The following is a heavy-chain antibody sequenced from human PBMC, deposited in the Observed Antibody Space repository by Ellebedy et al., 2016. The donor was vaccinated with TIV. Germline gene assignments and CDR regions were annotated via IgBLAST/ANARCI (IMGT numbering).Heavy chain of an antibody. D-gene: IGHD6-25*01. CDR1: GFTFGTYA. CDR2: ITSNGGGT. CDR3: ARGAIHESSAYYFFDS. J-gene: IGHJ4*02. Sequence: GESLKISCAASGFTFGTYAMHWVRQAPGKGLEYLAGITSNGGGTYHANSVKGRFTISRDNSKNTMYLQMGSLRTEDMDVYYCARGAIHESSAYYFFDSWGQGALVTVSS. V-gene: IGHV3-64*01.